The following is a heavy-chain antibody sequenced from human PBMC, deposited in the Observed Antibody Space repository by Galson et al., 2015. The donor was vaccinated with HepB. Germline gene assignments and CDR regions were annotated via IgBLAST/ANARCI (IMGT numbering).Heavy chain of an antibody. Sequence: SVKVSCKASGYTFTTYGIRWVRQAPGQGLEWMGWISTYNFNTNFAQRLQDRVTMTTDTATSTAYIELRSLGSDDTAVYYCARARYSTSPPDYWGQGTLVTVSS. J-gene: IGHJ4*02. CDR1: GYTFTTYG. CDR3: ARARYSTSPPDY. CDR2: ISTYNFNT. D-gene: IGHD1-26*01. V-gene: IGHV1-18*01.